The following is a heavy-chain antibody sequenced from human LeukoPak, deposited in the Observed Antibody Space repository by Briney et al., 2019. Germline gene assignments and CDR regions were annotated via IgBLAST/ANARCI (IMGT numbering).Heavy chain of an antibody. CDR1: GGTFSSYA. CDR2: IIPILGIA. Sequence: ASVKVSCKASGGTFSSYAISWVRQAPGQGLEWMGRIIPILGIANYAQKFQGRVTITADKSTSTAYMELSSLRSEDTAVYYCARDGVIFGVVKGLFDYWGQGTLVTVSS. J-gene: IGHJ4*02. V-gene: IGHV1-69*04. CDR3: ARDGVIFGVVKGLFDY. D-gene: IGHD3-3*01.